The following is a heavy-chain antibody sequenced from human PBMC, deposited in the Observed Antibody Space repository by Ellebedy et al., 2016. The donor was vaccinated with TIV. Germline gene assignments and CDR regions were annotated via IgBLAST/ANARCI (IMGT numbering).Heavy chain of an antibody. CDR1: GFSFRSYW. CDR2: IYQDGSDQ. Sequence: GESLKISCAASGFSFRSYWMSWVRQAPGKGLEWVANIYQDGSDQYYVDSVKGRFTISRDNAKKSLFLQMNSLRVEDTVVYYCARRGSYGDYAVQVNSWFDTWGQGTLVTVSS. V-gene: IGHV3-7*01. CDR3: ARRGSYGDYAVQVNSWFDT. J-gene: IGHJ5*02. D-gene: IGHD4-17*01.